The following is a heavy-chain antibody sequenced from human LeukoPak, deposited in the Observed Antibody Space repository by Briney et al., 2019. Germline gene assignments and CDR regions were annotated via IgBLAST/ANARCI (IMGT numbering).Heavy chain of an antibody. J-gene: IGHJ4*02. Sequence: GASVKVSCKASGYTFTSYDINWVRQATGQGLEWMGWISAYNGNTNYAQKLQGRVTMTTDTSASTAYMELRSLRSDDTAVYYCARELQWLAPDYWGQGTLVTVSS. CDR2: ISAYNGNT. CDR3: ARELQWLAPDY. D-gene: IGHD6-19*01. CDR1: GYTFTSYD. V-gene: IGHV1-18*01.